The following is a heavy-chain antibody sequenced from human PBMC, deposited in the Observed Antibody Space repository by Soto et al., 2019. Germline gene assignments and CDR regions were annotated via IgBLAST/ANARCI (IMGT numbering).Heavy chain of an antibody. CDR1: GGSISSYY. V-gene: IGHV4-59*01. Sequence: KPSETLSLTCTVAGGSISSYYWSWIRQPPGKGLEWIGYIYYSGSTNYNPSLKSRVTISVDTSKNQFSLKLSSVTAADTAVYYCASITMVRGRNTFDYWGQGTLVTVSS. D-gene: IGHD3-10*01. CDR3: ASITMVRGRNTFDY. CDR2: IYYSGST. J-gene: IGHJ4*02.